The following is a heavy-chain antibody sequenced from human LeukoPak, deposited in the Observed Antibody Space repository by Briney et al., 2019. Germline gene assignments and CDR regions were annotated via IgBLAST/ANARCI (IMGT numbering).Heavy chain of an antibody. Sequence: SETLSLTCAVYGGSFSGYYWSWIRQPPGKGLEWIGEINHSGSTNYNPSLKSRVTISVDTSKNQFSLKLSSVTAADTAVYYCAXXXXCGGDCYSYFDYWGQGTLVTVSS. CDR1: GGSFSGYY. J-gene: IGHJ4*02. CDR2: INHSGST. D-gene: IGHD2-21*02. CDR3: AXXXXCGGDCYSYFDY. V-gene: IGHV4-34*01.